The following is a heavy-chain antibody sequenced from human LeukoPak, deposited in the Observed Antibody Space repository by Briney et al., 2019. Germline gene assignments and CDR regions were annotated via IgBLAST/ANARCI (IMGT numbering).Heavy chain of an antibody. D-gene: IGHD3-16*02. Sequence: GGSLRLSCSASGFTFSSYAMHWVCQAPGKGLEYVSAISSNGGSTYYADSVKGRFTISRDNSKNTLYLQMSSLRAEDTAVYYCVKEGYDYVWGSYRTDFDYWGQGTLVTVSS. V-gene: IGHV3-64D*09. CDR2: ISSNGGST. CDR3: VKEGYDYVWGSYRTDFDY. J-gene: IGHJ4*02. CDR1: GFTFSSYA.